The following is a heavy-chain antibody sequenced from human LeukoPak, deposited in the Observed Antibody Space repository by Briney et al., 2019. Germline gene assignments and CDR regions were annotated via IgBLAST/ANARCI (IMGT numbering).Heavy chain of an antibody. D-gene: IGHD2-2*01. Sequence: SVKVSCKASGGTFSSYAISWVRQAPGQGLEWMGRIIPIFGIANYAQKFQGRVTITADKSTSTAYMELSSLRSEDTAVYYCASPLEDIVVVPAAHPEYCYYYGMDVWGQGTTVTVSS. CDR1: GGTFSSYA. CDR2: IIPIFGIA. CDR3: ASPLEDIVVVPAAHPEYCYYYGMDV. V-gene: IGHV1-69*04. J-gene: IGHJ6*02.